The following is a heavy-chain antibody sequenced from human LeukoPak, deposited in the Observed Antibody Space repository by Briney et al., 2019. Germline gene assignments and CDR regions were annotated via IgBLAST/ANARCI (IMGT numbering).Heavy chain of an antibody. J-gene: IGHJ3*02. D-gene: IGHD3-10*01. Sequence: ASVKVSYKASGYSFTSYGISRLRQAPGQGLEWMGWINNYNGNTNYVQKFQGRVTMTTDTSTSTAYTVLRSLRSDDTAVYYCAIEEGSRGAFDIWGQGTTVTVSS. CDR3: AIEEGSRGAFDI. CDR1: GYSFTSYG. CDR2: INNYNGNT. V-gene: IGHV1-18*04.